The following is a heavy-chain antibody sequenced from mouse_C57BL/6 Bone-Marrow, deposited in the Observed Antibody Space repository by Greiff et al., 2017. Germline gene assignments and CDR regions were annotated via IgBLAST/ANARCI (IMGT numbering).Heavy chain of an antibody. CDR1: GFTFSDYG. V-gene: IGHV5-17*01. D-gene: IGHD2-4*01. CDR3: ANYEYDNFAD. CDR2: ISSGSSTI. J-gene: IGHJ3*01. Sequence: EVQGVESGGGLVKPGGSLKLSCAASGFTFSDYGMHWVRQAPEKGLEWVAYISSGSSTIYYADTVKGRFTISRDNAKNTLFMQMTSLRSEDTAMYYCANYEYDNFADWGQGTLVTVSA.